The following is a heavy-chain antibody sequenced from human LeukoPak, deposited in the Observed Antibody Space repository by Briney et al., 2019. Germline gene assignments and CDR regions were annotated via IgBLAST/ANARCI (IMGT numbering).Heavy chain of an antibody. CDR3: AKDHGGSNYPNWLDP. Sequence: GGSLRLSCVASGFAFSNYAMSWVRQAPGKGPEWVSGISESDGSTYYTESVKGRFTVSRDNTKNTLYLQMNSLRAEDTAVYYCAKDHGGSNYPNWLDPWGQGTLVTVSS. CDR1: GFAFSNYA. D-gene: IGHD1-26*01. V-gene: IGHV3-23*01. CDR2: ISESDGST. J-gene: IGHJ5*02.